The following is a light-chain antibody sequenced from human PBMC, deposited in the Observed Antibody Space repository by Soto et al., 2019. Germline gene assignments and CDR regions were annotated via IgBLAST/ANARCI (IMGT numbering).Light chain of an antibody. V-gene: IGKV1-39*01. CDR2: AAS. CDR1: QSISSY. Sequence: DIQMTQSPSSLSASVGDRVTITCRASQSISSYVNWYQQKPGKAPKLLIYAASSLQSGVPSRFSGSGSGTDFTLTISSLQPEDFATYYCQQSYRTPPWTFGQGTKVEIK. J-gene: IGKJ1*01. CDR3: QQSYRTPPWT.